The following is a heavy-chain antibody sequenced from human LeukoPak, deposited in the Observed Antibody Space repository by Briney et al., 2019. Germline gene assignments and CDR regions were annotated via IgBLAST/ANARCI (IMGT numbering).Heavy chain of an antibody. D-gene: IGHD3-16*01. V-gene: IGHV3-23*01. CDR3: ARGGEVFPFDP. CDR2: ISGSGDST. J-gene: IGHJ5*02. CDR1: GFTFSNYA. Sequence: GGSLRLSCAASGFTFSNYAMSWVRQTPGKGLEWVSSISGSGDSTYYADSVKGRFTISRDNSKNTLYLQMNSLRAEDTAVYYCARGGEVFPFDPWGQGTLVTVSS.